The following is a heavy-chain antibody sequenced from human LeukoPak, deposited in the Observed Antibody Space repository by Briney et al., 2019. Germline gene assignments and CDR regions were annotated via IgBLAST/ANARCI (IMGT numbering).Heavy chain of an antibody. J-gene: IGHJ6*03. D-gene: IGHD3-3*01. CDR1: GFTFSSYS. V-gene: IGHV3-21*01. CDR3: ARCPLYYDFWSGESYYYYYMDV. CDR2: ISSSSSYI. Sequence: PGGSLRLSCAASGFTFSSYSMNWVRQAPGKGLEWVSSISSSSSYIYYADPVKGRFTISRDNAKNSLYLQMNSLRAEDTAVYYCARCPLYYDFWSGESYYYYYMDVWGKGTTVTVSS.